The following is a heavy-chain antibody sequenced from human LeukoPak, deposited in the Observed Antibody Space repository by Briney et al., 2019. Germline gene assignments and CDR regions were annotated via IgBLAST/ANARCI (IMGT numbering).Heavy chain of an antibody. J-gene: IGHJ5*02. Sequence: SETLSLTCTVSGGSISSSSYYWGWIRQPPGKGLEWIGSIYYSGSTYYNPSLKSRVTISVDTSKNQFSLKLSSVTAADTAVYYCARQKAGHSKDWFDPWGQGTLVTVSS. V-gene: IGHV4-39*01. CDR2: IYYSGST. CDR3: ARQKAGHSKDWFDP. D-gene: IGHD4-11*01. CDR1: GGSISSSSYY.